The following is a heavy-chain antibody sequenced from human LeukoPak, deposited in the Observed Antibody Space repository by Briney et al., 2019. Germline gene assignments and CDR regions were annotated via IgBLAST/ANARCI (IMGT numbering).Heavy chain of an antibody. CDR2: ISYDGSNK. Sequence: GRSLRLSCAASGFTFSSYAMHWVRQAPGKGLEWVAVISYDGSNKYYADSVKGRFTISRDNSKNTLYLEMNSLRAEDTAVYYCAKDIGSYYDYWGQGILVTVSS. D-gene: IGHD3-10*01. CDR1: GFTFSSYA. J-gene: IGHJ4*02. CDR3: AKDIGSYYDY. V-gene: IGHV3-30*04.